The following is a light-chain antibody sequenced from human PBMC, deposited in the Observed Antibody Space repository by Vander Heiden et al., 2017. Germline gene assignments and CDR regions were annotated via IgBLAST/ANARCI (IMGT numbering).Light chain of an antibody. Sequence: TVMTQSPATLSVSPGERVTLSCRASQSVNSNLAWYQQKPGQAPRLLIYVASTRSTGIPARFSGSGSGTEFTLTISSLQSEDFAVYYCQQYNYWPPTFGQGTRLETK. J-gene: IGKJ5*01. CDR1: QSVNSN. CDR3: QQYNYWPPT. CDR2: VAS. V-gene: IGKV3-15*01.